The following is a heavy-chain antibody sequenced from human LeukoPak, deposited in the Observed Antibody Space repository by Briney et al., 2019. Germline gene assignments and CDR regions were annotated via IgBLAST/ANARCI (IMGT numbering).Heavy chain of an antibody. J-gene: IGHJ4*02. CDR2: TYHSGST. Sequence: SETLSLTCAVSGYSISSGFYWVCVRQPPGLGRVWIGCTYHSGSTYYKPSLKSRVTISVDTSKNQFSLKLSSVTAADTAVYYCASARVSLFDYWGQGTLVTVSS. CDR1: GYSISSGFY. V-gene: IGHV4-38-2*01. D-gene: IGHD6-6*01. CDR3: ASARVSLFDY.